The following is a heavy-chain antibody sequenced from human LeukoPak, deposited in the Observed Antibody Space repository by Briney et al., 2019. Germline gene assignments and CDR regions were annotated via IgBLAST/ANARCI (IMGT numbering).Heavy chain of an antibody. D-gene: IGHD3-3*01. J-gene: IGHJ5*02. CDR1: GFTFSGSA. Sequence: PGGSLRLSCAASGFTFSGSAMHWVRQASGKGLEWVGRIRSKANSYATAYAASVKGRFTISRDDSKNTAYLQMNSLKTEDTAVYYCTRHVAIFGADGWFDPWGQGTLVTVSS. V-gene: IGHV3-73*01. CDR3: TRHVAIFGADGWFDP. CDR2: IRSKANSYAT.